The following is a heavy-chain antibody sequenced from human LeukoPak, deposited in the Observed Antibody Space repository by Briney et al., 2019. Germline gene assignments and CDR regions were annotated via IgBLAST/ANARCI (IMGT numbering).Heavy chain of an antibody. V-gene: IGHV3-30*18. CDR1: GFTFNNFA. Sequence: GGSLRLSCAASGFTFNNFAMHWVCQAPGKGLEWVAVISIDGAKTYSADSVKGRFTISRDNSKKTLYLKMNTVRAEDTAVYYCAKGEGGSSSWYDFYDYGMDVWGKGTTVTVSS. J-gene: IGHJ6*04. CDR3: AKGEGGSSSWYDFYDYGMDV. D-gene: IGHD2-2*01. CDR2: ISIDGAKT.